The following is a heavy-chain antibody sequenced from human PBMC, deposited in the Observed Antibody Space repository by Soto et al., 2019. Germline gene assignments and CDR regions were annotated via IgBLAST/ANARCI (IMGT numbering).Heavy chain of an antibody. CDR1: GFTFSSYA. V-gene: IGHV3-23*01. D-gene: IGHD5-12*01. CDR3: AKDRATRSSPYYYYYGMDV. Sequence: EVQLLESGGGLVQPGGSLRLSCAASGFTFSSYAMSWVRQAPGKGLEWVSAISGSGGSTYYADSVKGRFTISRDNSKNTLYLQMNSLRAEDTAVYYCAKDRATRSSPYYYYYGMDVWGQGTTVTVSS. CDR2: ISGSGGST. J-gene: IGHJ6*02.